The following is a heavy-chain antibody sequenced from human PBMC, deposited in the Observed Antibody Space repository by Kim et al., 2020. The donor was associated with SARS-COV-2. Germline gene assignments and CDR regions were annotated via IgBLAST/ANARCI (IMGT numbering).Heavy chain of an antibody. Sequence: YAQKLQGRVTMTTDTATSTAYMELRSLRSDDTAVYYCARGRWGATSPFDYWGQGTLVTVSS. CDR3: ARGRWGATSPFDY. D-gene: IGHD1-26*01. J-gene: IGHJ4*02. V-gene: IGHV1-18*01.